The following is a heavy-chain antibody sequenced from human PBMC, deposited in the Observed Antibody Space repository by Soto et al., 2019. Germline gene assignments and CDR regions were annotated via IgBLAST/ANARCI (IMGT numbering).Heavy chain of an antibody. CDR2: INHSGRV. Sequence: SESLSLTCAVYGGSFSGHSWTWIRQSPGKGLEWIGDINHSGRVNYSPSLKSRVTISLDTSKNQFSLTLSAVTAADTAMYYCSTRAYDTNGYYRFDPWGQGTLVTVSS. CDR1: GGSFSGHS. J-gene: IGHJ5*01. D-gene: IGHD3-22*01. V-gene: IGHV4-34*01. CDR3: STRAYDTNGYYRFDP.